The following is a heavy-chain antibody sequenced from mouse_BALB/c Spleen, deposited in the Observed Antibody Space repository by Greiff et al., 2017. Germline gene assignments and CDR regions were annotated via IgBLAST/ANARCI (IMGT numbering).Heavy chain of an antibody. CDR3: VGVTFAY. Sequence: EVQLVETGGGLVQPKGSLKLSCAASGFTFNTNAMNWVRQAPGKGLEWVARIRSKSNNYATYYADSVKDRFTISRDDSQSMLYLQMNNLKTEDTAMYYCVGVTFAYWGQGTLVTVSA. V-gene: IGHV10S3*01. CDR2: IRSKSNNYAT. CDR1: GFTFNTNA. D-gene: IGHD2-2*01. J-gene: IGHJ3*01.